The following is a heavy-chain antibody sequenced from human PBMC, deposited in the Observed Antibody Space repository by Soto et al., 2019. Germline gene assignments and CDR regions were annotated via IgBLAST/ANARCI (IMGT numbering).Heavy chain of an antibody. CDR3: ARGGKLGGDLDV. Sequence: QVQLVQSGAEVKKPGSSVKVSCKASGGTFGRYTLSWVRQAPGQGLEWMGWIIPILETANYARRFQGRLTITADTSTGTADMDLSGLKSDDTGVYYCARGGKLGGDLDVWGKGTPVTVSS. J-gene: IGHJ6*04. V-gene: IGHV1-69*08. CDR1: GGTFGRYT. D-gene: IGHD3-10*01. CDR2: IIPILETA.